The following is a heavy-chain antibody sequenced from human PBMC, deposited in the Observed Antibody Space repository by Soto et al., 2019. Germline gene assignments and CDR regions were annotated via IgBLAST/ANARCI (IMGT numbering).Heavy chain of an antibody. CDR2: VYSSGST. CDR3: ARDHPHSYGVYYFDY. Sequence: PSETLSLTCTVPGGSIRNYYWSWVPQPPGKGLEWIGYVYSSGSTHYNPSLQSRVTISADTSKNQVSLKVNSVTAADTAVYYCARDHPHSYGVYYFDYWGQGTPVTVSS. J-gene: IGHJ4*02. D-gene: IGHD5-18*01. CDR1: GGSIRNYY. V-gene: IGHV4-59*01.